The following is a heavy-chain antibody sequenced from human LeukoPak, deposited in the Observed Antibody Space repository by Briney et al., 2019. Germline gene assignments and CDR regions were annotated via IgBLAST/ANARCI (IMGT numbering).Heavy chain of an antibody. Sequence: SETLSLTCTVSGGSISSNSYYWGWIRQPPGKGLEWIGYIYYSGSTNYNPSLKSRFTISVDTSKNQFSLKLSSLTAADTAVYYCARGQYSYGYQYYYCYMDVWGKGTTVTVSS. D-gene: IGHD5-18*01. J-gene: IGHJ6*03. CDR3: ARGQYSYGYQYYYCYMDV. V-gene: IGHV4-61*05. CDR2: IYYSGST. CDR1: GGSISSNSYY.